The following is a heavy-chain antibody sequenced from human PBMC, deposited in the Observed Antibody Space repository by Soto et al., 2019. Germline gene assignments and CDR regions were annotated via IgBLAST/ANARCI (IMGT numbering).Heavy chain of an antibody. V-gene: IGHV3-11*01. Sequence: QVQLVESGGGLVKPGGSLRLSCAASGFTFSDYYMSWIRQAPGKGLEWVSYISSSGSTIYYADSVKGRFTISRDNAKNSLYLKMNSLRAEDTAVYYCARTGRWYDSSAPMRWFDPWGQGTLVTVSS. CDR3: ARTGRWYDSSAPMRWFDP. CDR2: ISSSGSTI. CDR1: GFTFSDYY. D-gene: IGHD3-22*01. J-gene: IGHJ5*02.